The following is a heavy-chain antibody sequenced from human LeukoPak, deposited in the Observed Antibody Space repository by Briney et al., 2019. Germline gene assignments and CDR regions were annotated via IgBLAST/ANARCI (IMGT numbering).Heavy chain of an antibody. CDR1: GFTFSSYG. J-gene: IGHJ4*02. Sequence: GRSLRLSCAASGFTFSSYGMHWVRQASGKGLEWVAVLWYDGSNKYYADSVKGRFTISRDNSKNTLYLQMNSLRAEDTAVYYCARGRERYYYDSSGYYLDYWGQGTLVTVFS. CDR2: LWYDGSNK. D-gene: IGHD3-22*01. CDR3: ARGRERYYYDSSGYYLDY. V-gene: IGHV3-33*01.